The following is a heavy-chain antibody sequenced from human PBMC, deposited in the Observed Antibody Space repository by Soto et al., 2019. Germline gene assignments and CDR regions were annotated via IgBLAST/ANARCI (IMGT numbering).Heavy chain of an antibody. CDR1: GVPIRSYF. Sequence: KTSETLSLTCTVSGVPIRSYFWSWIRQPPGKGLDWIGSTSYTADTKYSPSLESRATISADPSKKQFSLRLSPVTAADTALYYCAGSKNRGVSFVYWGQGALVTVSS. J-gene: IGHJ4*02. CDR3: AGSKNRGVSFVY. CDR2: TSYTADT. V-gene: IGHV4-59*01. D-gene: IGHD3-10*01.